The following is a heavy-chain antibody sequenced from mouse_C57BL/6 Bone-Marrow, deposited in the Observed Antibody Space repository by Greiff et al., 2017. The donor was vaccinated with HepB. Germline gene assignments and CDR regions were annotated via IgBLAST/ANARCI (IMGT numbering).Heavy chain of an antibody. V-gene: IGHV1-18*01. Sequence: VQLQQSGPELVKPGASVKIPCKASGYTFTDYNMDWVKQSHGKSLEWIGDINPNNGGTIYNQKFKGKATLTEDKSSSTAYMELRSLTSEDTAVYYCARAGVYGNYVAWFAYWGQGTLVTVSA. D-gene: IGHD2-1*01. CDR3: ARAGVYGNYVAWFAY. J-gene: IGHJ3*01. CDR1: GYTFTDYN. CDR2: INPNNGGT.